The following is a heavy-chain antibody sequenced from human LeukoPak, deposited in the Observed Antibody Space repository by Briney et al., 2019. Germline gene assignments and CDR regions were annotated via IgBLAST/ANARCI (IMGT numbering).Heavy chain of an antibody. CDR3: ARLWFDSGYDPFADY. J-gene: IGHJ4*02. Sequence: SETLSLTCTVSGGSINTYYWSWIRQPPGKGLEWIGYIYYSGSTSYNPSLKSRVTISVDTSKNQFSLKLSSVTAADTAVYYCARLWFDSGYDPFADYWGQGTLVTVSS. D-gene: IGHD5-12*01. V-gene: IGHV4-59*08. CDR2: IYYSGST. CDR1: GGSINTYY.